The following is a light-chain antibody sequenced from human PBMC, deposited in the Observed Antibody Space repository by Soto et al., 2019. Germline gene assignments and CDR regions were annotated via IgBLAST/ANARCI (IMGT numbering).Light chain of an antibody. Sequence: QSVLTQPPSVSGSPGQSVTISCTGTSSDVGTYNRVSWYQQPTGTAPKLMIYEVSNRPSGVPDRFSGSKSGNTASLTISGLQAEDEADYYCSSYTSSSTLLFGGGTKVTVL. J-gene: IGLJ2*01. V-gene: IGLV2-18*02. CDR3: SSYTSSSTLL. CDR2: EVS. CDR1: SSDVGTYNR.